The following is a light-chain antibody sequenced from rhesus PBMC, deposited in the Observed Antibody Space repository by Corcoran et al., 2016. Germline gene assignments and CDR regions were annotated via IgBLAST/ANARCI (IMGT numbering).Light chain of an antibody. J-gene: IGKJ1*01. CDR3: QQYNTLPRT. V-gene: IGKV1-32*05. CDR1: QGISSY. Sequence: DNQMTQSPSSLSASVGDRITITCRASQGISSYLNWYQQKPGKAPKLLIYNANRLESGVPSRFSGSGSGTEFTLTISSLQPEDFATYYCQQYNTLPRTFGQGTKVEIE. CDR2: NAN.